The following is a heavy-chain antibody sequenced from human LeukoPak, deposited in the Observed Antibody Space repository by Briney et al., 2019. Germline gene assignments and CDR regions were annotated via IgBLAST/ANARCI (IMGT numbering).Heavy chain of an antibody. Sequence: PSETLSLTCTVSGDSISSSSYYWDWIRRPPGKGLEWIGSIYYSGSTYYNPSLKSRVTISVDTSKNQFSLKLTSVTAADTAVYYCARHGRRMVRGNYYFDYWGQGTLVTVSS. J-gene: IGHJ4*02. D-gene: IGHD3-10*01. CDR3: ARHGRRMVRGNYYFDY. V-gene: IGHV4-39*01. CDR1: GDSISSSSYY. CDR2: IYYSGST.